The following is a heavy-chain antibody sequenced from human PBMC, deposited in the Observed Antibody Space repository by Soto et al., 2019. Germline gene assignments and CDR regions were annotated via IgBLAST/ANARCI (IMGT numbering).Heavy chain of an antibody. CDR1: GGSISHYY. D-gene: IGHD3-9*01. CDR3: ARTGDILDA. J-gene: IGHJ5*02. V-gene: IGHV4-59*01. Sequence: SETLSLTCTVSGGSISHYYWSWIRQPPGKGLEWVGNIYYSGSTNYNPSLKSRLTISVDTSKNQISLNLSSVTAADTAVYYCARTGDILDAWGQGTLVTVSS. CDR2: IYYSGST.